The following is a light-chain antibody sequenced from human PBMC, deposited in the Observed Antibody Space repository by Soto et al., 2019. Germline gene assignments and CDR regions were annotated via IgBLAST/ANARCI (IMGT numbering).Light chain of an antibody. Sequence: EVVLTQSPVTLSLSPGERATLSCRASQSFRGLLAWYQQKPGQAPRLLIYATSNRATGIPARFSGSGSGTDFTLSISSLEPEDFAVYYCQQRSSWPFTFGPGTKVDIK. J-gene: IGKJ3*01. V-gene: IGKV3-11*01. CDR3: QQRSSWPFT. CDR1: QSFRGL. CDR2: ATS.